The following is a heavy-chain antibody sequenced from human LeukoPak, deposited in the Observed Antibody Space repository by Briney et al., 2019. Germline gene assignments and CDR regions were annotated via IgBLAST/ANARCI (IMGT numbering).Heavy chain of an antibody. D-gene: IGHD6-13*01. CDR1: GFTFDDYA. Sequence: PGGSLRLSCAASGFTFDDYAMHWVRQAPGKGLEWVSGISWNSGSIGYADSVKGRFTISRDNAKNSLYLQMNSLRAEDMALYYCAKGETAASTPNFDYWGQGTLVTVSS. CDR3: AKGETAASTPNFDY. J-gene: IGHJ4*02. V-gene: IGHV3-9*03. CDR2: ISWNSGSI.